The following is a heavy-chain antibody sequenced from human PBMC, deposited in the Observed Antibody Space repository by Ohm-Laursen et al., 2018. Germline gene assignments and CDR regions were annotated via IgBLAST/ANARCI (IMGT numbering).Heavy chain of an antibody. Sequence: GTLSLTCPVSGGSISSYYWSWIRQPPGKGLEWIGYIYYSGSTNYNPSLKSRVTISVDTSKNQFSLKLSSVTAADTAVYYCARGKGSYGYLDAFDIWGQGTLVTVSS. D-gene: IGHD5-18*01. J-gene: IGHJ3*02. CDR2: IYYSGST. CDR3: ARGKGSYGYLDAFDI. V-gene: IGHV4-59*01. CDR1: GGSISSYY.